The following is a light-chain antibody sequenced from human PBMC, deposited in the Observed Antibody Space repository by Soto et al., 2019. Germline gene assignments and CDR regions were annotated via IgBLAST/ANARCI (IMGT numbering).Light chain of an antibody. CDR2: WAS. CDR3: QQSYSTPIT. V-gene: IGKV4-1*01. Sequence: DIVMTQSPDSLAVSLGERATINCKSSQSVLFSSNNKNYLAWYQQKPGQPPKLLIYWASTRESGVPNRFSGSGPGTDFTLTISSLQAEDVAVYYCQQSYSTPITFGQGTRLEIK. J-gene: IGKJ5*01. CDR1: QSVLFSSNNKNY.